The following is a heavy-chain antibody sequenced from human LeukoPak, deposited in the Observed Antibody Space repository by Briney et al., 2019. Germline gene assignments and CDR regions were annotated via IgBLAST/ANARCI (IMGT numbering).Heavy chain of an antibody. CDR3: ARVPRDSWFHP. D-gene: IGHD2-15*01. CDR2: INHSGST. J-gene: IGHJ5*02. V-gene: IGHV4-34*01. CDR1: GGSFSGYY. Sequence: PSETLSLTCAVYGGSFSGYYWSWIRQPPGKGLEWIGEINHSGSTNYNPSLKSRVTISVDTSKNQFSLKLSSVTAADTAVYYCARVPRDSWFHPWGQGTLVTVSS.